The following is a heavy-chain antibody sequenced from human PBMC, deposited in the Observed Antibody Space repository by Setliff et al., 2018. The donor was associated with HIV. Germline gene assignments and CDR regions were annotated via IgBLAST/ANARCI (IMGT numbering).Heavy chain of an antibody. CDR1: GFTFSSYT. J-gene: IGHJ5*02. V-gene: IGHV3-48*04. CDR2: ISSSGSSI. Sequence: GGSLRLSCAASGFTFSSYTMNWVRQAPGKGLEWISYISSSGSSIYLANSVKGRFIISRDNAKNALYLQMNSLRAEDTAVYYCARYWGEHYDSSGFSSWGQG. D-gene: IGHD3-22*01. CDR3: ARYWGEHYDSSGFSS.